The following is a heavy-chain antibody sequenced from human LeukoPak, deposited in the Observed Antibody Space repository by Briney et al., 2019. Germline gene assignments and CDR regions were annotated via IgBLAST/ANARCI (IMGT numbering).Heavy chain of an antibody. V-gene: IGHV3-7*04. CDR3: ARDYYDSGSYCFDY. CDR2: IKQDGSEK. CDR1: GFTFSSFW. J-gene: IGHJ4*02. D-gene: IGHD3-10*01. Sequence: GGSLRLSCAASGFTFSSFWMTWVRQAPGKGLEWVANIKQDGSEKYYVDSVKGRFTISRDNAKNSLYLQMNSLRAEDTAVYYCARDYYDSGSYCFDYWGQGTLVTVSS.